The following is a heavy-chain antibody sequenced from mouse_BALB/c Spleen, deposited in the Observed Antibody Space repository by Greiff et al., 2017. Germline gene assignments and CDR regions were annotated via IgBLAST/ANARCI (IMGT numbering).Heavy chain of an antibody. Sequence: EVQLVESGGGLVKLGGSLKLSCAASGFTFSSYYMSWVRQTPEKRLELVAAINSNGGSTYYPDTVKGRFTISRDNAKNTLYLQMSSLKSEDTALYYCARHAALLRRRYFDVWGAGTTVTVSS. CDR3: ARHAALLRRRYFDV. V-gene: IGHV5-6-2*01. CDR2: INSNGGST. D-gene: IGHD1-2*01. J-gene: IGHJ1*01. CDR1: GFTFSSYY.